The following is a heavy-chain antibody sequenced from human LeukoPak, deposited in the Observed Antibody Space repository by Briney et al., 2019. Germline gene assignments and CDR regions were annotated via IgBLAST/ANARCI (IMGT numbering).Heavy chain of an antibody. CDR1: GYTFTSYY. Sequence: ASVKISCKASGYTFTSYYMHWVRQAPGQGLEWMGIINPSGGSTSYAQKFQGRVTMTRDMSTSTVYMELSSLRSEDTAVYYCARDGIREGYMDVWGKGTTVTVSS. D-gene: IGHD2-21*01. CDR2: INPSGGST. V-gene: IGHV1-46*01. J-gene: IGHJ6*03. CDR3: ARDGIREGYMDV.